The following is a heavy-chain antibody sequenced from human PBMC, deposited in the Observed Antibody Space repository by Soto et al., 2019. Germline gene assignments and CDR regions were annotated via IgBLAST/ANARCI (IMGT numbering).Heavy chain of an antibody. Sequence: PSETLSLTCTVSGVSISSDYWTWIRQSPGKGLEWIGEISHSGTTNYNPSLKSRVTISVDTSKNQFSLKLSSVTVADTAVYYCARADSREFDYWGQGTLVTVSS. V-gene: IGHV4-34*01. CDR3: ARADSREFDY. CDR2: ISHSGTT. J-gene: IGHJ4*02. D-gene: IGHD3-22*01. CDR1: GVSISSDY.